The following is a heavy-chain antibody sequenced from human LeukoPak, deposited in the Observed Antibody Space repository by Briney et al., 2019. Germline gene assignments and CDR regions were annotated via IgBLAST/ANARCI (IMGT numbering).Heavy chain of an antibody. CDR1: GFTFSSYA. CDR2: ISGSSGTT. V-gene: IGHV3-23*01. D-gene: IGHD2-15*01. Sequence: PGGSLRLSCAASGFTFSSYAMSWVRQAPGQGLEWVSVISGSSGTTYYADSVKGRFTISRDNSRNTLYLQMNSLRAEDTAVYYCAKAGVVVVAAPTWFDPWGQGTLVTVSS. J-gene: IGHJ5*02. CDR3: AKAGVVVVAAPTWFDP.